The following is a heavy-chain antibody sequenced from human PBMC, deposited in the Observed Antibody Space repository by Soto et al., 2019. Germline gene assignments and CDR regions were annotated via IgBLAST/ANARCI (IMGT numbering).Heavy chain of an antibody. CDR1: GFTFSKFD. J-gene: IGHJ4*02. D-gene: IGHD2-15*01. CDR2: IGISADT. CDR3: ARGQEVGAHFFDS. V-gene: IGHV3-13*04. Sequence: GRSLRLSFEASGFTFSKFDMHWFRQPTGKGLEWVSTIGISADTYYAVSVKGRFTISRDNAKNSLSLQMNSLRAGDTALYFCARGQEVGAHFFDSWGQGTQVTVSS.